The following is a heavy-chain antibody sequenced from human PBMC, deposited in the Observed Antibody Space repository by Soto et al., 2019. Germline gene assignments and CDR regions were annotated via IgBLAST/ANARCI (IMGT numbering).Heavy chain of an antibody. J-gene: IGHJ5*02. V-gene: IGHV4-39*01. D-gene: IGHD1-20*01. CDR3: TRRYNWNDYYLDP. CDR2: SYYSGTS. Sequence: SETLSLTCTVSGGSIRVQSYYWTWIRQTPGKGLEWVGSSYYSGTSYFNPALKGRVTISVDTSTNQFSLRLTSVTAADTAVYYCTRRYNWNDYYLDPWGQGTLVTVSS. CDR1: GGSIRVQSYY.